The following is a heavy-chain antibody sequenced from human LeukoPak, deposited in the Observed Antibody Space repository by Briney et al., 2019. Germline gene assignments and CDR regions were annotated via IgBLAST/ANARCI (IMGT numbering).Heavy chain of an antibody. J-gene: IGHJ4*02. Sequence: PGGSLRLSCAASGFTSSSYAMHWVRQAPGKGLEGVAVISYDGSNKYYADSVKGRFTISRDNSKNTLYLQMNSLRAEDTAVYYCASISTGRTVSVDYWGQGTLVTVSS. D-gene: IGHD4-17*01. CDR2: ISYDGSNK. CDR3: ASISTGRTVSVDY. CDR1: GFTSSSYA. V-gene: IGHV3-30-3*01.